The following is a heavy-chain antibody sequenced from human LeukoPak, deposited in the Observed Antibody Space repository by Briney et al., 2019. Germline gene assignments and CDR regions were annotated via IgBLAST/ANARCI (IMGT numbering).Heavy chain of an antibody. V-gene: IGHV1-8*01. CDR3: ARGTAATGGASDY. CDR1: GYTFTSYD. CDR2: MNPNSGNT. Sequence: ASMKVSCKASGYTFTSYDINWVRQATGQGLEWMGWMNPNSGNTGYAQKFQGRVTMTRNTSISTAYMELSSLTSEDTAVYYCARGTAATGGASDYWGQGTLVTVSS. J-gene: IGHJ4*02. D-gene: IGHD6-25*01.